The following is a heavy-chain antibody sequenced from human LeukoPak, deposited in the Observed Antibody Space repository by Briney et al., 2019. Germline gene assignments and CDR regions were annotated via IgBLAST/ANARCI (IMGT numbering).Heavy chain of an antibody. CDR3: ARHAEYNSGWHFYLDH. CDR2: VHNVDST. Sequence: SETLSLTCTVSGVSTTNGIYYWAWIRQPPGKGLEWIGSVHNVDSTYYNLSLTSRITMSIDTSKNQFSLRLNSVTAADTAVYYCARHAEYNSGWHFYLDHWGQGILVTVSS. D-gene: IGHD6-19*01. J-gene: IGHJ4*02. V-gene: IGHV4-39*01. CDR1: GVSTTNGIYY.